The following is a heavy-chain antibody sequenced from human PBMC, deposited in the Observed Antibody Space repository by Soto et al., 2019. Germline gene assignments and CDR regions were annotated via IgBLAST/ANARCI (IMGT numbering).Heavy chain of an antibody. D-gene: IGHD2-15*01. CDR1: GGSISSYY. CDR3: ARDRGCSGGSCYPEYFQH. CDR2: IYYSGST. Sequence: SATLSLTCTVSGGSISSYYWSWIRQPPGKGLEWIGYIYYSGSTNYNPSLKSRVTISVDTSKNQFSLKLSSVTAADTAVYYCARDRGCSGGSCYPEYFQHWGQGTLVTVSS. J-gene: IGHJ1*01. V-gene: IGHV4-59*01.